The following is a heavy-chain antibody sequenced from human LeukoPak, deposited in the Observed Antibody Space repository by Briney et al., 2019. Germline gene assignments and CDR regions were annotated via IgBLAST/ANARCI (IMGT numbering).Heavy chain of an antibody. CDR1: GYNFTSYW. Sequence: GESLKISCKASGYNFTSYWIGWVRQMPGKGLEWMGIIYPGDSDSRLSPSLQGQVTISADKSISTAYLQWNSLKASDTAMYYCARGHHVVVATATWASDAFDLWGQGTMVTVSS. CDR3: ARGHHVVVATATWASDAFDL. D-gene: IGHD2-21*02. CDR2: IYPGDSDS. V-gene: IGHV5-51*01. J-gene: IGHJ3*01.